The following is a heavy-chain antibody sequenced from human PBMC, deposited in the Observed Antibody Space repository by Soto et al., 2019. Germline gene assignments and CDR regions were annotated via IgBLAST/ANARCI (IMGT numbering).Heavy chain of an antibody. V-gene: IGHV1-69*13. CDR2: IIPILGTA. D-gene: IGHD2-2*01. CDR3: ARDLVVVVPAASYYYGMDV. CDR1: GGTFSSYA. Sequence: GASVKVSCKASGGTFSSYAISWVRQAPGQGLEWMGGIIPILGTANYAQKFQGRVTITADESTSTAYMELSSLRSEDTAVYYCARDLVVVVPAASYYYGMDVWGQGTTVTSP. J-gene: IGHJ6*02.